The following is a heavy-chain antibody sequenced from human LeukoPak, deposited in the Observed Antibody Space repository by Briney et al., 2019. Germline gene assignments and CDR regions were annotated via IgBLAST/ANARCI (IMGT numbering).Heavy chain of an antibody. D-gene: IGHD1-26*01. CDR1: RGTFSKYT. J-gene: IGHJ3*02. V-gene: IGHV1-69*08. CDR2: IIPNLETT. Sequence: SVKVSCKASRGTFSKYTIYWVRQAPGQGLEYMGRIIPNLETTNYAQKFKGLLTISADTSSTIVYMQMSSLRLEDTAVYYCAVVSGSHFSRAADVFDMWGQGTMVIVSS. CDR3: AVVSGSHFSRAADVFDM.